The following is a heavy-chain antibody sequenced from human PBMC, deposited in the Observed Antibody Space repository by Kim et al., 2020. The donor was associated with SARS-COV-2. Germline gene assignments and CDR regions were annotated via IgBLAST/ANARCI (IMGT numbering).Heavy chain of an antibody. V-gene: IGHV3-7*01. CDR1: GFTFSSYW. D-gene: IGHD2-15*01. Sequence: GGSLRLSCAASGFTFSSYWMSWVRQAPGKGLEWVANIKQDGSEKYYVDSVKGRFTISRDNAKNSLYLQMNSLRAEDTAVYYCARDPDIPARGGGAVWGQGTTVTVSS. CDR3: ARDPDIPARGGGAV. J-gene: IGHJ6*02. CDR2: IKQDGSEK.